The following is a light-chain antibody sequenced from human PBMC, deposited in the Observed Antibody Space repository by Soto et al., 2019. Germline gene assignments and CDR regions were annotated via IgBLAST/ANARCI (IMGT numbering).Light chain of an antibody. CDR3: QQRSNGPYT. Sequence: EVVLTQSPATLSLSPGERATLSCRASQSVSSFLAWYQQKPGQAPRLLIYDTSNRATGIPARFSGSGSGTDFTLTISSLEPEDFAVYYCQQRSNGPYTFCQGTKLEIK. CDR1: QSVSSF. J-gene: IGKJ2*01. V-gene: IGKV3-11*01. CDR2: DTS.